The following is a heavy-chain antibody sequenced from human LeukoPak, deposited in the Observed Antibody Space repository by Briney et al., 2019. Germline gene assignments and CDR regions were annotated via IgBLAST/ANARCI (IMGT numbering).Heavy chain of an antibody. CDR1: GFTFSSYW. CDR2: IKQDGSEK. J-gene: IGHJ4*02. V-gene: IGHV3-7*01. D-gene: IGHD1-26*01. CDR3: AREWELLGGHFDY. Sequence: GGSLRLSRAASGFTFSSYWMSWVRQAPGKGLEWVANIKQDGSEKYYVDSVKGRFTISRDNAKNSLYPQMNSLRAEDTAVYYCAREWELLGGHFDYWGQGTLVTVSS.